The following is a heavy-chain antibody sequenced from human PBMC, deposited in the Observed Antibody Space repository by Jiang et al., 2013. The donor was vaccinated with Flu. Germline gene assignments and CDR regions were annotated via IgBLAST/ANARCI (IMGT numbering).Heavy chain of an antibody. CDR1: GGSFSGYY. D-gene: IGHD6-13*01. J-gene: IGHJ4*02. CDR3: ARSAAGTGGFIDY. V-gene: IGHV4-34*01. Sequence: LLKPSETLSLTCAVYGGSFSGYYWSWIRQPPGKGLEWIGEINHSGSTNYNPSLKSRVTISVDTSKNQFSLKLSSVTAADTAVYYCARSAAGTGGFIDYWGQGTLGHRLL. CDR2: INHSGST.